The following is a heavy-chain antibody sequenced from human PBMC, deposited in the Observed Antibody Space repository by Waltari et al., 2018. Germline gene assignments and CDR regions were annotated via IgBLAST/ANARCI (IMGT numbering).Heavy chain of an antibody. J-gene: IGHJ6*02. D-gene: IGHD3-22*01. Sequence: QVQLQESGPGLVKPSETLSLTCTVSGGSISSYYWSWIRQPPGKGLEWIGYIYYRGSNNYNPSLKSRVTISVDTSKKQFSLKLSSVTAADTAVYYWARDHTDGYPYYYYGMDVWGQGTTVTVSS. V-gene: IGHV4-59*01. CDR2: IYYRGSN. CDR3: ARDHTDGYPYYYYGMDV. CDR1: GGSISSYY.